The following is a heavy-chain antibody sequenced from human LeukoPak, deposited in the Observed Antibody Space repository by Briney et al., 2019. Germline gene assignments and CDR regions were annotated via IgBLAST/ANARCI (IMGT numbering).Heavy chain of an antibody. CDR2: INHSGST. Sequence: SETLSLTCAVYGGSFSGYYWSWIRQPPGKGLEWIGEINHSGSTNYNPSLKSRVTISVDTSRNQFSLKLSSVTAADTAVYYCARGRSPDYWGQGTLVTVSS. CDR3: ARGRSPDY. V-gene: IGHV4-34*01. J-gene: IGHJ4*02. CDR1: GGSFSGYY.